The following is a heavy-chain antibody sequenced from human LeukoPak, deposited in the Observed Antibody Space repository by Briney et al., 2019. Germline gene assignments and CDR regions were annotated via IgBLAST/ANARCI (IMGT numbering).Heavy chain of an antibody. CDR3: ATDRVVVPAASKDAFDI. Sequence: ASVKVSCKVSGYTLTELSMHWVRQAPGKGLEWMGGFDPEDGETIYAQKFQGRVTMTEDTSTDTAYMGLSSLRSEDTAVYYCATDRVVVPAASKDAFDIWGQGTMVTVSS. V-gene: IGHV1-24*01. CDR1: GYTLTELS. D-gene: IGHD2-2*01. CDR2: FDPEDGET. J-gene: IGHJ3*02.